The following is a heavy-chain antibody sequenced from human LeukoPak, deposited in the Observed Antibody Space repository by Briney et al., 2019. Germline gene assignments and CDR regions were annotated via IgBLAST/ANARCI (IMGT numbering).Heavy chain of an antibody. CDR3: ARDYGDYYFDY. V-gene: IGHV4-59*01. CDR2: IFYTGST. D-gene: IGHD4-17*01. CDR1: GGSIGSYY. Sequence: SETLSLTCTVSGGSIGSYYWSWLRQPPGKGLEWIGYIFYTGSTNYNPSLKSRVTISVDTSKNQFSLKLTSVTAADTAVYYCARDYGDYYFDYWGQGTLVTVPS. J-gene: IGHJ4*02.